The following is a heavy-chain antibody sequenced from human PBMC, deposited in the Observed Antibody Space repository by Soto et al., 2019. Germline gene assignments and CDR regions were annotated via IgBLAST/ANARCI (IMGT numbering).Heavy chain of an antibody. CDR3: ARDPYYDLIWNYYYMDV. Sequence: QVQLQESGPGLVKPSETLSLSCGVSGGSISGHYWSWVRQTPGKGFAWIGYRYYSGSTNYNTSLTSRLTISVDTSKNHFSLRLTSVTAADTAVYYCARDPYYDLIWNYYYMDVWGKGNTVTVSS. V-gene: IGHV4-59*11. CDR1: GGSISGHY. CDR2: RYYSGST. D-gene: IGHD3-16*01. J-gene: IGHJ6*03.